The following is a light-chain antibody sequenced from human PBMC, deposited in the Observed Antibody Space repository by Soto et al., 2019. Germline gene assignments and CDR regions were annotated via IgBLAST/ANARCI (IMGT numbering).Light chain of an antibody. CDR1: QAISTW. J-gene: IGKJ1*01. Sequence: DIQMTQSPSSVSASVGDRVTITCLASQAISTWLAWYQQKPGKAPTLRIYAASNLQTGAPSRFSGSGSGTDFTLTISSLQPEDFATYYCQQANSFPRTFGQGTKVEIK. CDR3: QQANSFPRT. CDR2: AAS. V-gene: IGKV1D-12*01.